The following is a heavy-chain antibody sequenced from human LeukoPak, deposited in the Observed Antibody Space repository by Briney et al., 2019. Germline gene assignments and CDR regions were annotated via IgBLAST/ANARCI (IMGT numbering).Heavy chain of an antibody. CDR2: IYSGGST. CDR3: ARDKGSGYFDY. CDR1: GFTVSSNY. V-gene: IGHV3-53*01. J-gene: IGHJ4*02. Sequence: TGGSLRLSCAASGFTVSSNYMSWVRKAPGKGLEWVSAIYSGGSTYYADSVKGRFTISRDNSKNTLYLQMNSLRAEDTAVYYCARDKGSGYFDYWGQGTLVTVSS. D-gene: IGHD3-22*01.